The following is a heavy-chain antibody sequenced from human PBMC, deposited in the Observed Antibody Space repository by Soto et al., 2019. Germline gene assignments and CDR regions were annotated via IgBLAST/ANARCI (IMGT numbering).Heavy chain of an antibody. V-gene: IGHV4-34*01. J-gene: IGHJ4*02. D-gene: IGHD3-10*01. CDR2: INHSGIS. CDR3: SRGCLYYGSPYWGF. CDR1: GGSSSGYY. Sequence: SETLSLTCAVYGGSSSGYYWSWIRQSPGKGLEWIGEINHSGISNYNPSLKSRVTVSVDASKNQFSLSLSSVTAADTAVYYCSRGCLYYGSPYWGFWGQGTPVTGSS.